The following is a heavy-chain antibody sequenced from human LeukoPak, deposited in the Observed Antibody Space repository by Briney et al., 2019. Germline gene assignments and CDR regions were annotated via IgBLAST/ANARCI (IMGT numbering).Heavy chain of an antibody. CDR3: ARVSSYGRHYFDY. CDR2: IIPIFGTA. D-gene: IGHD5-18*01. J-gene: IGHJ4*02. V-gene: IGHV1-69*05. CDR1: GGTFSSYA. Sequence: SVKVSCKASGGTFSSYAISWVRQAPGQGLEWMGRIIPIFGTANYAQKFRGRVTITTDESTSTAYMELSSLRSEDTAVYYCARVSSYGRHYFDYWGQGTLVTVSS.